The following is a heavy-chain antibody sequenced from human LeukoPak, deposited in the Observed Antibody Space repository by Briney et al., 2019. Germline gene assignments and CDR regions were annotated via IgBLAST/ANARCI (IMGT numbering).Heavy chain of an antibody. CDR3: ARQNSGSYSFDY. Sequence: SETLSLTCTVSGGSISSYYWSWIRQPPGKGLEWIGYIYYSGSTNYNPSLKSRVTISVDTSKNQLSLKLSSVTAADTAVYYCARQNSGSYSFDYWGQGTLVTVPS. V-gene: IGHV4-59*08. J-gene: IGHJ4*02. D-gene: IGHD1-26*01. CDR1: GGSISSYY. CDR2: IYYSGST.